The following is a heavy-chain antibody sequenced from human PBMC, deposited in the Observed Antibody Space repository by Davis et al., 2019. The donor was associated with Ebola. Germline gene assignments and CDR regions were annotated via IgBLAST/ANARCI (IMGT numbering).Heavy chain of an antibody. CDR1: GFTVSSNS. Sequence: GESLKISCAASGFTVSSNSMTWVRQAPGKGLEWVALIHSGGKTSYADSVRGRFTISRDNSKNFLYLQVNDLRPEDTALYFCAKTRGYRLYYFEYWGQGTLVTVSS. CDR2: IHSGGKT. V-gene: IGHV3-53*05. CDR3: AKTRGYRLYYFEY. J-gene: IGHJ4*02. D-gene: IGHD5-18*01.